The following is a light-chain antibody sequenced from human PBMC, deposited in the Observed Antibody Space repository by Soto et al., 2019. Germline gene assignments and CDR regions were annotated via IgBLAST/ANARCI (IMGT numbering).Light chain of an antibody. Sequence: EIVLTQSPGTLSLSPGERAILSCRASQSVSSSYLAWYQQKPGQAPRLLIYDASRRSTGIPDRFSGSGSGTDFTLTISRLEPEDFAVYYCQQYDTSPMYTFGQGTKLEIK. J-gene: IGKJ2*01. V-gene: IGKV3-20*01. CDR2: DAS. CDR1: QSVSSSY. CDR3: QQYDTSPMYT.